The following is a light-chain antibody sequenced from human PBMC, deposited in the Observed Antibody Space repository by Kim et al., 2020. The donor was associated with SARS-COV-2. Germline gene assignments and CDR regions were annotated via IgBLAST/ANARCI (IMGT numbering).Light chain of an antibody. CDR1: QGVAHY. CDR3: QKRSTTNT. CDR2: GSS. V-gene: IGKV3-11*01. Sequence: SPGEGATLSCRASQGVAHYLAWYQKKPGQAPRRLIYGSSVRAPGSPARFSGSGSGTDFILTISDLQPEDRGVYYCQKRSTTNTFGEGTLLEIK. J-gene: IGKJ5*01.